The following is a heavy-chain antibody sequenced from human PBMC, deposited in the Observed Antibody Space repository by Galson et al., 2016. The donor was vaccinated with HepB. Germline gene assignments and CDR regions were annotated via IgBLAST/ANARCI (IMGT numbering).Heavy chain of an antibody. V-gene: IGHV4-59*01. CDR3: ARWGTYSEKHAFDI. J-gene: IGHJ3*02. CDR1: DDSISNYY. D-gene: IGHD3-16*01. CDR2: IHYSGSS. Sequence: ETLSLTCTVSDDSISNYYWNWIRQPPGKGLEWIGYIHYSGSSKCNPPLKSRVTMSVATSKNQFSLRLSSVTAADTAVYYCARWGTYSEKHAFDIWGQGTMVTVSS.